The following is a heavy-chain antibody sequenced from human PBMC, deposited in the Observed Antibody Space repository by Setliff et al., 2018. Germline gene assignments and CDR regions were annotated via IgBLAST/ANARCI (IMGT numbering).Heavy chain of an antibody. Sequence: KVSCKASGVTFSSYAISWVRQAPGQGLEWMGRIIPIFGTANYAQKFQGRVTITADKSTSTAYMELSSLRSEDTAVYYCARGRHPPWSGYPYYYMDVWGKGTTVTVS. CDR3: ARGRHPPWSGYPYYYMDV. V-gene: IGHV1-69*06. J-gene: IGHJ6*03. D-gene: IGHD3-3*01. CDR2: IIPIFGTA. CDR1: GVTFSSYA.